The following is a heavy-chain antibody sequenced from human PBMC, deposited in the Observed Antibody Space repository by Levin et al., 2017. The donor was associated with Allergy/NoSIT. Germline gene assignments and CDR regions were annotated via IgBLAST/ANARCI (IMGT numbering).Heavy chain of an antibody. CDR2: INPNSGGT. CDR1: GYTFTGYY. J-gene: IGHJ4*02. V-gene: IGHV1-2*02. D-gene: IGHD6-19*01. Sequence: ASVKVSCKASGYTFTGYYMHWVRQAPGQGLEWMGWINPNSGGTNYAQKFQGRVTMTRDTSISTAYMELSRLRSDDTAVYYCAREDRIAVAGPDYWGQGTLVTVSS. CDR3: AREDRIAVAGPDY.